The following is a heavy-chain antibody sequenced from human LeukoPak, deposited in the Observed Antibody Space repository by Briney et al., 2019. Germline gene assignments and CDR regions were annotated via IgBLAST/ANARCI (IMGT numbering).Heavy chain of an antibody. Sequence: SETLPLTCTVSGGSISSYYWSWIRQPPGKGLEWIGYIYYSGSTNYNPSLKSRVTISVDTSKNQFSLRLSSVTAADTAVYYCARDWGVSARPGYMDVWGKGTTVTVSS. CDR2: IYYSGST. J-gene: IGHJ6*03. CDR3: ARDWGVSARPGYMDV. CDR1: GGSISSYY. V-gene: IGHV4-59*01. D-gene: IGHD6-6*01.